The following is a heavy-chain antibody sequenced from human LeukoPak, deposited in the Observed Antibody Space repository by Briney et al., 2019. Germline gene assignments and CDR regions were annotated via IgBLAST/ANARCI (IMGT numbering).Heavy chain of an antibody. CDR2: TYYVSKWYN. V-gene: IGHV6-1*01. CDR1: GDSVSSNSAA. Sequence: SQTLSLTCAISGDSVSSNSAAWNWFRQSPSRGLEWLGRTYYVSKWYNDYAVSVKSRITISPDTSKNQLSMQLNSVTPEDTAVYYCARRRYSDYDGYFDSWGQGTLVTVSS. D-gene: IGHD5-12*01. CDR3: ARRRYSDYDGYFDS. J-gene: IGHJ4*02.